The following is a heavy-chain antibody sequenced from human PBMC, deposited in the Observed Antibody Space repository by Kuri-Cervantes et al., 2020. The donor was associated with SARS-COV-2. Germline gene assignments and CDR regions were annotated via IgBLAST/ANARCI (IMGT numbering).Heavy chain of an antibody. D-gene: IGHD6-6*01. J-gene: IGHJ3*02. CDR3: ARSSIAARAVLHAFDI. V-gene: IGHV4-61*02. CDR1: GGSISSGSYY. Sequence: SCTISGGSISSGSYYWSWIRQPAGKGLEWIGRIYTSGSTNYNPSLKSRVTITVDTSKNQFSLKLSSVTAADTAVYYCARSSIAARAVLHAFDIWGQGTMVTVSS. CDR2: IYTSGST.